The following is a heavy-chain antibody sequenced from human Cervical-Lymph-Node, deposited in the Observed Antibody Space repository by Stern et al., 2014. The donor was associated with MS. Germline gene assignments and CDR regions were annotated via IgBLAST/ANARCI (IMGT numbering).Heavy chain of an antibody. Sequence: DQLVESGGGVVQPGGSLRLSCVASGFTFSTFAMHWVRQPPAQGLEWVAVLSYDGTNEYYADSVKGRVTISRDNSKNTLFLQVNSVTTEDTAVYYCARDPPFTMFGLVGAVYYGMDTWGQGTTVTVSS. CDR3: ARDPPFTMFGLVGAVYYGMDT. J-gene: IGHJ6*02. CDR1: GFTFSTFA. D-gene: IGHD3-3*01. CDR2: LSYDGTNE. V-gene: IGHV3-30*04.